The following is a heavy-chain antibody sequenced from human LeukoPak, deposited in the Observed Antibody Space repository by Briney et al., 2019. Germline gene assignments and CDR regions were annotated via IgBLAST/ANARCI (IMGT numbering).Heavy chain of an antibody. CDR1: GFTFNNYW. CDR2: INTDGSST. Sequence: GGSLRLSCAASGFTFNNYWMHWVRQAPGKGLVWVSRINTDGSSTSYADSVKGRFTTSRDNAKNTLYLQMNSLRAEDTAVYYCARVSRGNYYFDYWGPGTLVTVSS. J-gene: IGHJ4*02. CDR3: ARVSRGNYYFDY. V-gene: IGHV3-74*01.